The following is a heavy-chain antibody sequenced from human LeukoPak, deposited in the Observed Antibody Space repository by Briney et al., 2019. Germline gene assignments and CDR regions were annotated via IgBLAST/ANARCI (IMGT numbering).Heavy chain of an antibody. V-gene: IGHV4-34*01. CDR1: GGSFSGYY. Sequence: PSETLSLTCAVYGGSFSGYYWSWIRQPPGRGLEWIGEINHSGSTNYNPSLKSRVTISVDTSKNQFSLKLSSVTAADTAVYYCARLNPNAFDIWGQGTMVTVSS. CDR3: ARLNPNAFDI. J-gene: IGHJ3*02. CDR2: INHSGST.